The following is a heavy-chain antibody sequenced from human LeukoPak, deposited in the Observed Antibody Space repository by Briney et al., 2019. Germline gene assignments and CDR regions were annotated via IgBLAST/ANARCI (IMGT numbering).Heavy chain of an antibody. Sequence: ASVKVSCKASGGTFSSYAISWVRQAPGQGLEWMGGIIPIFGTANYAQKFQGRVTITADESTSTAYMELSSLRSEDTAVYYCARGFPYCSSTSCNSPFDPWGQGTLVTVSS. CDR1: GGTFSSYA. V-gene: IGHV1-69*13. J-gene: IGHJ5*02. D-gene: IGHD2-2*01. CDR3: ARGFPYCSSTSCNSPFDP. CDR2: IIPIFGTA.